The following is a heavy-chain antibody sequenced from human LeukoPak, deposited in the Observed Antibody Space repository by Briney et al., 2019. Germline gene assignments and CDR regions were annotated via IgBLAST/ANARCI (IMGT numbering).Heavy chain of an antibody. J-gene: IGHJ4*02. CDR2: ISYDGSNK. Sequence: GGSLRLSCAASGFTFSSYGMHWVRQAPGKGLEWVAVISYDGSNKYYADSVKGRFTISRDNSKNTLYLQMNSLRAEDTAVYYCAKDRQWLQIDYWGQGTLVSVSS. D-gene: IGHD6-19*01. V-gene: IGHV3-30*18. CDR1: GFTFSSYG. CDR3: AKDRQWLQIDY.